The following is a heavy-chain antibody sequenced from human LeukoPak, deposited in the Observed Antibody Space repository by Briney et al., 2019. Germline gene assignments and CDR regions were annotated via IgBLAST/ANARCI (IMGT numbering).Heavy chain of an antibody. V-gene: IGHV4-30-2*01. CDR3: ARVNYYDSSGYYGDAFDI. CDR1: GGSISSGGYY. CDR2: IYHSGST. Sequence: SETLSLTCTVSGGSISSGGYYWSWIRQPPGKGLEWIGYIYHSGSTYYNPSLKSRVTISVDRSKNQFSLKLSSVTAADTAVYYCARVNYYDSSGYYGDAFDIWGQGTMVTVSS. D-gene: IGHD3-22*01. J-gene: IGHJ3*02.